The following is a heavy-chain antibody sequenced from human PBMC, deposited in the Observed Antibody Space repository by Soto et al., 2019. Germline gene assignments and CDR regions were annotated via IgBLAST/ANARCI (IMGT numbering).Heavy chain of an antibody. V-gene: IGHV3-7*01. CDR2: IKQDGSDK. CDR3: AKYCSSDVCFDY. D-gene: IGHD2-8*01. J-gene: IGHJ4*02. CDR1: GFTFRTYW. Sequence: EVQLVESGGGLVQPGGSVRLSCIASGFTFRTYWMAWVRQAPGKGPEWVANIKQDGSDKNYVDSVKGRFTISRDNAKNSLYLQMSSLRDEDTAVYYCAKYCSSDVCFDYWGQGTLVTVSS.